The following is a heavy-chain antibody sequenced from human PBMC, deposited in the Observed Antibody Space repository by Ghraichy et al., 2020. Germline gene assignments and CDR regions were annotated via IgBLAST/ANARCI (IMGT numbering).Heavy chain of an antibody. D-gene: IGHD3-16*01. V-gene: IGHV4-39*01. J-gene: IGHJ4*02. CDR1: GGSISSSPYY. CDR2: IYYSGST. Sequence: SETLSLTCTVSGGSISSSPYYWGWVRQPPGKGLEWIGSIYYSGSTYYSPSLKSRLTISIDTFKDQFSLRLSSVTAADTAVYYCARQFDSRGYFDYWGQGTLVTGSS. CDR3: ARQFDSRGYFDY.